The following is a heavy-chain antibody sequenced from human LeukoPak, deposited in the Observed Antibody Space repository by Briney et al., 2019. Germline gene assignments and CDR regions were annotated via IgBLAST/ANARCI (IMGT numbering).Heavy chain of an antibody. D-gene: IGHD6-13*01. CDR3: ARGQGSSWVEYYFDY. J-gene: IGHJ4*02. CDR2: ISSSSSTI. CDR1: GFPFSSYS. V-gene: IGHV3-48*01. Sequence: GGSLRLSCAAPGFPFSSYSMNWVRQAPGKGLEWVSYISSSSSTIYYADSVKGRFTISRDNAKNSLYLQMNSLRAEDTAVYYCARGQGSSWVEYYFDYWGQGTLVTVSS.